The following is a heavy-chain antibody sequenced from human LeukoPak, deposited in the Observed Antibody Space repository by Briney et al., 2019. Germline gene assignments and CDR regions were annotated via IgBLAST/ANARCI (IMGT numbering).Heavy chain of an antibody. CDR3: ARDRARYCTNGVCYFGNDKDY. D-gene: IGHD2-8*01. CDR2: ISAYNGNT. V-gene: IGHV1-18*01. J-gene: IGHJ4*02. CDR1: GYTFTSYG. Sequence: GASVKVSCKASGYTFTSYGISWVRQAPGQGLEWMGWISAYNGNTTYAQKLQGRVTMTTDTSTSTAYMELRSLRSDDTAVYYCARDRARYCTNGVCYFGNDKDYWGQGTLVTVSS.